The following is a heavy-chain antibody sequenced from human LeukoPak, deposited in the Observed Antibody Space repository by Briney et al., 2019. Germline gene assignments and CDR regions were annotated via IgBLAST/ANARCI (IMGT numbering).Heavy chain of an antibody. CDR2: IVPILHTA. V-gene: IGHV1-69*01. CDR3: ASSIPGAADR. J-gene: IGHJ4*02. D-gene: IGHD6-13*01. CDR1: GGTFSSYA. Sequence: SVKVSCKASGGTFSSYALTWVRQAPGQGLEWMGGIVPILHTAKYAQKFQDRVTITADESTTTAYMELSSLRADDTAMYYCASSIPGAADRWGQGTLVTVSS.